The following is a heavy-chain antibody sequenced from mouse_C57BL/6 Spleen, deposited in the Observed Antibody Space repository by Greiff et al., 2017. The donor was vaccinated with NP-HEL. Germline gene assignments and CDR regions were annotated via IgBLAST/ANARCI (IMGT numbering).Heavy chain of an antibody. J-gene: IGHJ2*01. D-gene: IGHD2-3*01. CDR3: ARSYDGYYDY. CDR2: ISSGGSYT. Sequence: EVQLQESGGDLVKPGGSLKLSCAASGFTFSSYGMSWVRQTPDKRLEWVATISSGGSYTYYPDSVKGRFTISRDNAKNTLYLQMSSLKSEDTAMYYCARSYDGYYDYWGQGTTLTVSS. CDR1: GFTFSSYG. V-gene: IGHV5-6*01.